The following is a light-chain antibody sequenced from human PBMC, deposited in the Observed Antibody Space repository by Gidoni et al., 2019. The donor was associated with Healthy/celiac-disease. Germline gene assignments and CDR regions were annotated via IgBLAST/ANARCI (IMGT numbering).Light chain of an antibody. Sequence: DIQMTQSPSSVSASVGDRVTITCRASQVISSWLAWYQQKPGKATKLLIYAASSLESGVPSRFSGSGSGTDFTLTISSMQPEDFATYYCQQANSFPYTFGQGTKLEIK. CDR3: QQANSFPYT. V-gene: IGKV1D-12*01. J-gene: IGKJ2*01. CDR2: AAS. CDR1: QVISSW.